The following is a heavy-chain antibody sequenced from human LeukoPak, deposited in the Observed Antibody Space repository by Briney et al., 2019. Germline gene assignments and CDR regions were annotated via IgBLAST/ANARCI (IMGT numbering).Heavy chain of an antibody. J-gene: IGHJ4*02. CDR3: ASRGIVVARYYFDY. CDR2: INHSGST. D-gene: IGHD3-22*01. Sequence: SETLSLTCAVYGGSFSGYYWSWIRQPPGKGREWIGEINHSGSTNYSPSLKSRVTISVDTSKNQVSLKLSSVTAADTAVYYCASRGIVVARYYFDYWGQGTLVTVSS. CDR1: GGSFSGYY. V-gene: IGHV4-34*01.